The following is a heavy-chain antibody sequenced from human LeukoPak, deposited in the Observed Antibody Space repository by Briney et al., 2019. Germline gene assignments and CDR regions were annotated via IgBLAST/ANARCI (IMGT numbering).Heavy chain of an antibody. CDR1: GGSISSTSYY. CDR2: IYYSGST. D-gene: IGHD2-15*01. CDR3: ARGPGYCSGGSCLYYFDY. J-gene: IGHJ4*02. V-gene: IGHV4-39*07. Sequence: SETLSLTCTVSGGSISSTSYYWGWIRQPPGKGLEWIGNIYYSGSTYYNPSLKSRVTISVDTSKNQFSLKLSSVTAADTAVYYCARGPGYCSGGSCLYYFDYWGQGTLVTVSS.